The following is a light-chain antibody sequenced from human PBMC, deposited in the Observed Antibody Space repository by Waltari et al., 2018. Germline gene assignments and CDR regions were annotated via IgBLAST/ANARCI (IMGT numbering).Light chain of an antibody. CDR3: NQRATWPRT. CDR2: DAS. V-gene: IGKV3-11*01. CDR1: QSVSSY. Sequence: EIVLTQSPATLSLSPGDRATLSCRASQSVSSYLAWYQQKPGQAPRLLIYDASTRATGIPARFSGSESGTDFTLTITNLEPEDSAVYYCNQRATWPRTFGQGTKVEIK. J-gene: IGKJ1*01.